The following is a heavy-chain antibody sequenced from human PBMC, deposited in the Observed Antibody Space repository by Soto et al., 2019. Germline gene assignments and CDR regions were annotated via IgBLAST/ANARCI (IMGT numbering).Heavy chain of an antibody. D-gene: IGHD2-15*01. CDR2: INPNSGGT. J-gene: IGHJ3*02. CDR1: GYTFTDYY. Sequence: ASVKVSCKASGYTFTDYYIHWVRQAPGQGLECMGWINPNSGGTDYAQKFQGRVTMTRDTSISTAYMELTRLRSDDTAVYYCARDHVVAMSSLDIWGQGTIVTVSS. CDR3: ARDHVVAMSSLDI. V-gene: IGHV1-2*02.